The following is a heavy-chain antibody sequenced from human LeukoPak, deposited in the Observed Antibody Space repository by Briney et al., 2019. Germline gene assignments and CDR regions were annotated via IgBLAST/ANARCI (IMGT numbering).Heavy chain of an antibody. CDR1: GFTFSSYA. CDR3: AKGAMIVVVITPFDY. CDR2: ISGSGGST. D-gene: IGHD3-22*01. V-gene: IGHV3-23*01. Sequence: GGSLRLSCAASGFTFSSYAMSWVRRAPGKGLEWVSGISGSGGSTYYADSVKGRFTISRDNSKNTLYLQMNSLRAEDTAVYYCAKGAMIVVVITPFDYWGQGTLATVSS. J-gene: IGHJ4*02.